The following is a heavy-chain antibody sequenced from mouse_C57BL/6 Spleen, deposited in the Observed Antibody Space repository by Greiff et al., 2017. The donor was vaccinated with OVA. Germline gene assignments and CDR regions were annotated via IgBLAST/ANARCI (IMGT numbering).Heavy chain of an antibody. CDR3: ARLTWSVVDGDYAMDY. D-gene: IGHD1-1*01. J-gene: IGHJ4*01. CDR1: GYTFTSYW. Sequence: QVQLQQPGAELVKPGASVKLSCKASGYTFTSYWMHWVKQRPGQGLEWIGMIHPNSGSTNYNEKFKSKATLTVDKSSSTAYMQLSSLTSEDSAVYYCARLTWSVVDGDYAMDYWGQGTSVTVSS. CDR2: IHPNSGST. V-gene: IGHV1-64*01.